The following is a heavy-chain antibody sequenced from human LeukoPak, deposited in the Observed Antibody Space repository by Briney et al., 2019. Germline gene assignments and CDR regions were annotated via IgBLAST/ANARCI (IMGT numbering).Heavy chain of an antibody. Sequence: EALSLTCAVSGGSVSSYYGSWMRPPPGRGLEWIGYVYYSGSTNYNHALKGRVTISLDTSTDQVSLKLSSVTAADTAVYYCAREANSPPARYWYFDLWGRGTPVTVSS. V-gene: IGHV4-59*02. J-gene: IGHJ2*01. D-gene: IGHD2-21*01. CDR1: GGSVSSYY. CDR2: VYYSGST. CDR3: AREANSPPARYWYFDL.